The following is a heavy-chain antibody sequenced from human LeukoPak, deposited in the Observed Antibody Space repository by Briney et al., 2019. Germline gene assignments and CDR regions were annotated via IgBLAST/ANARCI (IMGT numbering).Heavy chain of an antibody. CDR1: AYTFSGNY. CDR2: INPKNGAT. CDR3: ASPSYESVTYYYFDY. D-gene: IGHD1-26*01. J-gene: IGHJ4*02. Sequence: GASVKVSCKASAYTFSGNYLHWVRQAPGQGLEWMGWINPKNGATNYAQKFQGRVTMTRDTSIGTAYMELSRLRSDDTAVYFCASPSYESVTYYYFDYWGQGTLVTVSS. V-gene: IGHV1-2*02.